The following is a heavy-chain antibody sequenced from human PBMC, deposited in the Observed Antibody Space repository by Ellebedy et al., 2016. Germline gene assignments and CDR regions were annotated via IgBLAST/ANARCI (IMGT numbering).Heavy chain of an antibody. V-gene: IGHV4-34*01. CDR2: INHSGST. J-gene: IGHJ4*02. CDR3: ASCHSGSFGCLY. Sequence: SETLSLTCAVYGGSFSGYYWSWIRQPPGKGLEWIGEINHSGSTNSNPSLKSRVTISADMSKNQFSLRLTSVTAADTAVYYCASCHSGSFGCLYWGQGTLVTVSS. D-gene: IGHD1-26*01. CDR1: GGSFSGYY.